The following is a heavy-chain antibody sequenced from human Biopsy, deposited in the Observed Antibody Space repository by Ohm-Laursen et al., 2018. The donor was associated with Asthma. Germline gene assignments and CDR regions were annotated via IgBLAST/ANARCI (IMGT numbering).Heavy chain of an antibody. D-gene: IGHD3-9*01. CDR2: INAANGNT. CDR3: ARTYFDFLTGQVHDAFAM. Sequence: ASVKVSCNASGYTFINYSIHWVRQAPGHSLEWMGWINAANGNTKYSQKFQGRLTISRDTSASTAYMDLSSLRSEDTAVYYCARTYFDFLTGQVHDAFAMWGQGTMVTVSS. CDR1: GYTFINYS. V-gene: IGHV1-3*01. J-gene: IGHJ3*02.